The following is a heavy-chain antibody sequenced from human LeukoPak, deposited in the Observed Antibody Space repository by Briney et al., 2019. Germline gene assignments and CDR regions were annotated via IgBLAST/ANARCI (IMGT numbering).Heavy chain of an antibody. Sequence: GGSLRLSCAASGFTVSSNYMSWVRQAPGKGLEWVSIIYSGGSTYYADSVKGRFTISRDNSKNSLYLQMNSLRAEDTAVYYCARGPGVRVPYYMDVWGKGTTVTISS. CDR1: GFTVSSNY. V-gene: IGHV3-66*01. J-gene: IGHJ6*03. CDR2: IYSGGST. CDR3: ARGPGVRVPYYMDV. D-gene: IGHD3-10*01.